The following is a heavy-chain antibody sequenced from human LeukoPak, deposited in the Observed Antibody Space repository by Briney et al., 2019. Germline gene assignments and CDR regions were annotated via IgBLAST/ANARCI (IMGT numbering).Heavy chain of an antibody. J-gene: IGHJ4*02. Sequence: SETLSLTCTVSGGSISSYYWSWIRQPPGKGLEWIGYIYYSGSTNYNPSLKSRVTISVDTSKNQFSLKLSSVTAEDTAVYYCARADTAMAKGLYYFDYWGQGTLVTVSS. CDR2: IYYSGST. CDR1: GGSISSYY. CDR3: ARADTAMAKGLYYFDY. D-gene: IGHD5-18*01. V-gene: IGHV4-59*01.